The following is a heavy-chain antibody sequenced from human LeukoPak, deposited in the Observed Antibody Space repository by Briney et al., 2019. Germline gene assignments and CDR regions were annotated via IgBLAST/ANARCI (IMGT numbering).Heavy chain of an antibody. CDR2: ISGSGGST. Sequence: GGSLRLSCAASGFTFSSYAMSWVRQAPGKGLEWVSAISGSGGSTYYADSVKGRFTISRDNSKNTLYLQMNSLRAEDTAVYYCAKQRIWRGYSGYDLDYWGQGTLVTVSS. CDR1: GFTFSSYA. J-gene: IGHJ4*02. CDR3: AKQRIWRGYSGYDLDY. D-gene: IGHD5-12*01. V-gene: IGHV3-23*01.